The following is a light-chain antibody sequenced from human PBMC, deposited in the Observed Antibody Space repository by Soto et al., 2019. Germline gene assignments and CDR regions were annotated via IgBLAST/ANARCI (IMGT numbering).Light chain of an antibody. J-gene: IGKJ5*01. Sequence: EIVLTQSPGTLSLSPGERATLSCRASQSVSSSYLAWYQQKPGQAPRLLISGSSSRATGIPDRFSGSGSGTDVTLTISRLEPEDFAVYYCQQYGSSPITFGQGTRLEIK. CDR2: GSS. V-gene: IGKV3-20*01. CDR1: QSVSSSY. CDR3: QQYGSSPIT.